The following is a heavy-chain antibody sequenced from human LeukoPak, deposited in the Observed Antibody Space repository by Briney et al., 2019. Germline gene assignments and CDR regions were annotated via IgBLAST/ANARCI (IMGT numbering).Heavy chain of an antibody. CDR2: IRGSDAST. V-gene: IGHV3-23*01. Sequence: GGSLRLSCEASGFSFSNYAMTWVRQAPGKGLEWVSSIRGSDASTFYADSVKGRFTMSRDNSKSTLYLQMNSLRVGHTAVYYCGRDPNGDYVGAFDFGGQGTLVTVS. J-gene: IGHJ3*01. CDR1: GFSFSNYA. CDR3: GRDPNGDYVGAFDF. D-gene: IGHD4-17*01.